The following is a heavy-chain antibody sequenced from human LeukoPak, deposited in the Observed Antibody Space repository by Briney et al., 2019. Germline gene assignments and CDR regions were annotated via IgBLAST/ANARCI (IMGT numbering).Heavy chain of an antibody. V-gene: IGHV4-34*01. D-gene: IGHD3-3*01. CDR3: ARDSSDYDFWSGYLEDWFDP. J-gene: IGHJ5*02. Sequence: SXXXSLTCAVYGGSFSGYYWSWIRQPPGKGLEWVGEINHSGSTNYNPSLKSRLTISVDTSKNQFSLKLSSVTAADTAVYYCARDSSDYDFWSGYLEDWFDPWGQGTLVTVSS. CDR2: INHSGST. CDR1: GGSFSGYY.